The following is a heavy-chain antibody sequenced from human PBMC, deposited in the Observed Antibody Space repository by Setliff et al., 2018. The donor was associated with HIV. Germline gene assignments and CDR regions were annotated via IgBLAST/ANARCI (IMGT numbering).Heavy chain of an antibody. J-gene: IGHJ6*02. CDR1: GGTFSSYV. Sequence: GASVKVSCKASGGTFSSYVISWVRQAPGQGLEWMGGIIPIFGTASHAQKFQGRVTITTYESTSKAYMELSSLRFEDTAMYYCSSAYCSSTGCYFSWGNGMDVWGQGTTVTVSS. CDR3: SSAYCSSTGCYFSWGNGMDV. D-gene: IGHD2-2*01. V-gene: IGHV1-69*05. CDR2: IIPIFGTA.